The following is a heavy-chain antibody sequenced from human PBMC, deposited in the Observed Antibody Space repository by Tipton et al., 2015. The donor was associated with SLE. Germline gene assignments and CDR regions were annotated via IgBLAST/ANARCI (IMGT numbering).Heavy chain of an antibody. CDR3: ARSSVATVGWYFDL. V-gene: IGHV4-34*01. D-gene: IGHD5-12*01. J-gene: IGHJ2*01. Sequence: GLVKPSETLSLTCAVYGGSFSAYYWSWIRQPPGKGLEWIGEINHSGSTNYNPSLKSRVTISVDTSKNQFSLKLSSVTAADTAVFYCARSSVATVGWYFDLWGRGTLVSVSS. CDR2: INHSGST. CDR1: GGSFSAYY.